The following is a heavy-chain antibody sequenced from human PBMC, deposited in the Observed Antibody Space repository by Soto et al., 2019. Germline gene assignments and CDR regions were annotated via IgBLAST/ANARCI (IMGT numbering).Heavy chain of an antibody. V-gene: IGHV3-30-3*01. CDR1: RFTFQNHA. Sequence: PGGAPILSFAAPRFTFQNHAMHRVPPAPGKGLEGLAVIAYDGSNAFYRDSVKGRFTISRDNSKNTLYLHMNSLRSEDTGVYYCARGDREDILVVVGARPGEYGIDIWGQGTTVTVSS. CDR3: ARGDREDILVVVGARPGEYGIDI. J-gene: IGHJ6*02. CDR2: IAYDGSNA. D-gene: IGHD2-15*01.